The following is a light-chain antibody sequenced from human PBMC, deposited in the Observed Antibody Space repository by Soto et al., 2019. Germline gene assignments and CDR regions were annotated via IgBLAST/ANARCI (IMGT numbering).Light chain of an antibody. CDR3: SSYTSSNTLV. J-gene: IGLJ2*01. V-gene: IGLV2-14*01. CDR2: EVS. CDR1: SSDVGYYNY. Sequence: QSALTQPASVSGSPRQSITISCTGTSSDVGYYNYVSWYQQHPGKAPKLMVYEVSNRPSGVSNRFSGSKSGNTASLTISGLQAEDEADYYCSSYTSSNTLVFGGGTKLTVL.